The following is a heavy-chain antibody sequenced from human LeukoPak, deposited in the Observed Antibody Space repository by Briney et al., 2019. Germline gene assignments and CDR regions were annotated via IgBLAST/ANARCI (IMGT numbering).Heavy chain of an antibody. V-gene: IGHV1-46*01. D-gene: IGHD1-26*01. CDR3: ARNGEGGSYPSTV. J-gene: IGHJ4*02. CDR1: GYTFTRYY. Sequence: GASVKISCKASGYTFTRYYMHWVRQAPGQGLEWMGIISPSGANTAYAQKFQGRVTMTSDTSTSTVNMELSSPRSEDTAVYYCARNGEGGSYPSTVWGQGTLVIVSS. CDR2: ISPSGANT.